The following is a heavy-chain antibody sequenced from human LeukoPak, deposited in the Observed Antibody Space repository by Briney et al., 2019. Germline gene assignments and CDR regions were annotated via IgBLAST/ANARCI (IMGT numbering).Heavy chain of an antibody. J-gene: IGHJ4*02. V-gene: IGHV1-8*03. CDR2: MNPNSANT. CDR3: ASFERYPQQLDY. D-gene: IGHD3-9*01. Sequence: ASVKVSCKASGYTFTSYDINWVRQATGQGLEWMGWMNPNSANTGYAQKFQGRVTITRNTSISTTYMELSSLRSEDTAVYYCASFERYPQQLDYWGQGTLVTVSS. CDR1: GYTFTSYD.